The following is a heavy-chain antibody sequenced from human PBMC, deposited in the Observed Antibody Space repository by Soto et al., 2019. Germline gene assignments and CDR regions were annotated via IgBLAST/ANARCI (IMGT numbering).Heavy chain of an antibody. CDR3: ARGRGIWFPYYYYGMDV. CDR2: INHSGST. V-gene: IGHV4-31*03. D-gene: IGHD3-10*01. CDR1: GDSISSCGSY. Sequence: PSETLSLTCTVSGDSISSCGSYWNWIRQRPGKGLEWMGYINHSGSTNYNPSLKSRVTISVDTSKNQFSLKLSSVTAADTAVYYCARGRGIWFPYYYYGMDVWGQGTTVTVSS. J-gene: IGHJ6*02.